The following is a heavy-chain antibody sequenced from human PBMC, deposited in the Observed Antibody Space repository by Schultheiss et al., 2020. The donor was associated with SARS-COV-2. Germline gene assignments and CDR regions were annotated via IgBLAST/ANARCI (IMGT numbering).Heavy chain of an antibody. J-gene: IGHJ4*02. V-gene: IGHV4-39*07. CDR1: GGSISSSSYY. Sequence: SETLSLTCTVSGGSISSSSYYWGWIRQPPGKGLEWIGSIYYSGSTYYNPSLKSRVTISVDTSKNQFSLKLSSVTAADTAVYYCAREPYYYDSSGYPGYYWGQGTLVTVSS. CDR3: AREPYYYDSSGYPGYY. D-gene: IGHD3-22*01. CDR2: IYYSGST.